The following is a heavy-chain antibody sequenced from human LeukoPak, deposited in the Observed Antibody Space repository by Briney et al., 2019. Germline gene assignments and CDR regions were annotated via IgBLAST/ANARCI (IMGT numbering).Heavy chain of an antibody. CDR1: GGSFSGYY. CDR3: ARGRYYYDSSGYYPSYYYYYMDV. CDR2: INHSGST. Sequence: SETLSLTCAVYGGSFSGYYWSWIRQPPGKGLEWFGEINHSGSTNYNPSLKSRVTISVDTSKNQFSLKLSSVTAADTAVYYCARGRYYYDSSGYYPSYYYYYMDVWGKGTTVTVSS. J-gene: IGHJ6*03. V-gene: IGHV4-34*01. D-gene: IGHD3-22*01.